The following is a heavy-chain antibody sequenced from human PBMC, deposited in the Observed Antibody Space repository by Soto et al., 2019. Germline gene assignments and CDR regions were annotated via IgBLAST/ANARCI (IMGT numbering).Heavy chain of an antibody. Sequence: QVQLVQSGAEVKKPGSSVKVSCKASGGTFSNYAISWVRQAPGQGLEWMGGIIPIFGTTYYAQKFQGRVTXXXXXXXXXXXXXXXXXXXXXXXXXXXAXVXXXXXXXNYHGFDVWGQVTAVSVSS. CDR1: GGTFSNYA. V-gene: IGHV1-69*05. D-gene: IGHD3-10*01. CDR3: AXVXXXXXXXNYHGFDV. CDR2: IIPIFGTT. J-gene: IGHJ6*02.